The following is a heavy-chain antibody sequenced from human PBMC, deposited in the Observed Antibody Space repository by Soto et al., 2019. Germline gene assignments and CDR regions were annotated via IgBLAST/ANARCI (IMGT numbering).Heavy chain of an antibody. D-gene: IGHD1-26*01. Sequence: GGPLKLSCASPGCNCIDYSVSWIRKNPGKGLEWVSHISGSGGSTDYADSVKGRFTISKDNSKNTLYLQMNSLRAEDTAVYYCAKDPVRELLSFTYYFDYLGQRTLVTVSS. CDR2: ISGSGGST. CDR3: AKDPVRELLSFTYYFDY. J-gene: IGHJ4*02. CDR1: GCNCIDYS. V-gene: IGHV3-23*01.